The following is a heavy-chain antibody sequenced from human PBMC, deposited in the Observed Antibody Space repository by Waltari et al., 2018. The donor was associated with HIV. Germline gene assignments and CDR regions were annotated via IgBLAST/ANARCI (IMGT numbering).Heavy chain of an antibody. CDR1: GYSFKNFY. J-gene: IGHJ6*02. Sequence: EVQLIQSGPEVKKPGTTVKISGRLSGYSFKNFYIYWGQQATGKGLGWVGRIDPEDGETTYGEKFQDRVTISVDMSTNTAYMQVSRLRSEDTAVYFCATDRGLIYYYGMDVWGPGTTVTVSS. CDR2: IDPEDGET. V-gene: IGHV1-69-2*01. CDR3: ATDRGLIYYYGMDV.